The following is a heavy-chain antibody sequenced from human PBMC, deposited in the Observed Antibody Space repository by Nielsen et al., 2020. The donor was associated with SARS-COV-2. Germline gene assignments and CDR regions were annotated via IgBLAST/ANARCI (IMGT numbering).Heavy chain of an antibody. D-gene: IGHD1-1*01. J-gene: IGHJ6*03. V-gene: IGHV4-34*01. CDR3: ARGSWNYYYYYMDV. Sequence: GSLRLSCAVYGGSFSGYYWSWIRQPPGKGLEWIGEINHSGSTNYNPSLKSRVTISVDTSKNQFSLKLSSVTAADTAVYYCARGSWNYYYYYMDVWGKGTTVTVSS. CDR2: INHSGST. CDR1: GGSFSGYY.